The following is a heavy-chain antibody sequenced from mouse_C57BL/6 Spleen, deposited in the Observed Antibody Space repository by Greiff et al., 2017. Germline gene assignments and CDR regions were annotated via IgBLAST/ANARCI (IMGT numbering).Heavy chain of an antibody. J-gene: IGHJ2*01. D-gene: IGHD1-1*01. CDR2: IYPGDGDT. V-gene: IGHV1-82*01. Sequence: VQLQQSGPELVKPGASVKISCKASGYAFSSSWMNWVKQRPGKGLEWIGRIYPGDGDTNYNGKFKGKATLTADKSSSTAYMQLSSLTSEDSAVYFCAPLTTVVAEGFDYRGQGTTLTVSS. CDR1: GYAFSSSW. CDR3: APLTTVVAEGFDY.